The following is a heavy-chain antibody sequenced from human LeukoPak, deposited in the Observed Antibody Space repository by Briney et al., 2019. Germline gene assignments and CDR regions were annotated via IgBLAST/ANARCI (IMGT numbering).Heavy chain of an antibody. CDR2: IYYSGST. CDR1: GYSISSGYY. J-gene: IGHJ4*02. Sequence: SETLSLTCTVSGYSISSGYYWGWIRQPPGKGLEWIGSIYYSGSTYYNPSLKSRVTISVDTSKNQFSLKLSSVTAADTAVYYCARGGSSGYPGYWGQGTLVTVSS. CDR3: ARGGSSGYPGY. V-gene: IGHV4-38-2*02. D-gene: IGHD3-22*01.